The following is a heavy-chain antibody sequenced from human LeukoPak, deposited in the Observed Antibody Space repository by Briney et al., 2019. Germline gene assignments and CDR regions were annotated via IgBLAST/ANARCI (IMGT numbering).Heavy chain of an antibody. D-gene: IGHD4-17*01. J-gene: IGHJ4*02. V-gene: IGHV3-33*01. Sequence: PGGSLRLSCAASGFPFSTYGMHWVRQAPGKGLEWVAVIWYDGSNKYYADSVKGRFTISRDNSKNTLYLQMNSLRDEDTAVYYCARAVTTVTRGGLVFDYWGQGTLVTVSS. CDR2: IWYDGSNK. CDR3: ARAVTTVTRGGLVFDY. CDR1: GFPFSTYG.